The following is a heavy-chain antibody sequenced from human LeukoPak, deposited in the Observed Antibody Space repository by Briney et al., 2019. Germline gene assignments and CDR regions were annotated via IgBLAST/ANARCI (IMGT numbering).Heavy chain of an antibody. V-gene: IGHV4-61*02. J-gene: IGHJ4*02. CDR3: ASGYDNFDY. CDR2: IYISGST. Sequence: ASETLSLTRTVSGGSISSGSYYWSWIRQPAGKGLEWIGRIYISGSTNYNPSLKSRVTISVDTSKNQFSLKLYSVTAADTAVYYCASGYDNFDYWGQGTLVTVSS. CDR1: GGSISSGSYY. D-gene: IGHD5-12*01.